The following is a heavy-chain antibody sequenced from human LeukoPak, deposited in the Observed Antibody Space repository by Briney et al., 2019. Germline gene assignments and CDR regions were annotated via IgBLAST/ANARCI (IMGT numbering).Heavy chain of an antibody. CDR1: GGSISSGYY. V-gene: IGHV4-38-2*02. D-gene: IGHD6-19*01. Sequence: SETLSLTCTVSGGSISSGYYWGWIRQPPGKGLEWIGSIYHSGSTYYNPSLKSRVTISVDTSKNQFSLKLSSVTAADTAVYYCARDVHSSAMDVWGKGTTVTVSS. J-gene: IGHJ6*03. CDR2: IYHSGST. CDR3: ARDVHSSAMDV.